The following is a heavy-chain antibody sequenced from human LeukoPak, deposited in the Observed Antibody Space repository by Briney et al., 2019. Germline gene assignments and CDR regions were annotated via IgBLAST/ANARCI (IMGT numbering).Heavy chain of an antibody. D-gene: IGHD1-26*01. CDR3: ARGGGRDSGRENDY. CDR2: VSGYNHNT. CDR1: GYTFTRYG. Sequence: ASVKVSCKASGYTFTRYGVSWVRQAPGQGLEWVGWVSGYNHNTNYAHKLQGRVTMTTDTPTSTAYMELRSLTSDDTAMYYCARGGGRDSGRENDYWGQGTLVTVSS. V-gene: IGHV1-18*01. J-gene: IGHJ4*02.